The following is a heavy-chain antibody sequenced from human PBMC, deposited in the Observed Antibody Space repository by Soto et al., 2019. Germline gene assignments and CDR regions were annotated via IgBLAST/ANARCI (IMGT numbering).Heavy chain of an antibody. CDR1: VYTFTGYY. J-gene: IGHJ6*02. CDR2: INPNSGGT. D-gene: IGHD3-3*01. V-gene: IGHV1-2*04. Sequence: ASVKVSCKASVYTFTGYYMHWVRQAPGQGLEWMGWINPNSGGTNYAQKFKGWVTMTRDTSISTAYMELSRLRSDDTAVYYCARDNGSGTSGYYEPDYYYYGMDVWGQGTTVTVS. CDR3: ARDNGSGTSGYYEPDYYYYGMDV.